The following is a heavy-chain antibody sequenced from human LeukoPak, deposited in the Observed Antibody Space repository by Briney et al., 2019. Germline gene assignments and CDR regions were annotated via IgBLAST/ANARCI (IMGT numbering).Heavy chain of an antibody. CDR1: GFTFSSYA. CDR2: IKQDGSVQ. J-gene: IGHJ5*02. V-gene: IGHV3-7*01. CDR3: TRLQIAVAGPNWFDP. D-gene: IGHD6-19*01. Sequence: GGSLRLSCAASGFTFSSYAMSWVRQAPGKGLEWVANIKQDGSVQFYMDSLKGRFSVSRDNAKNSLYLQMNGLRVEDTAVYYCTRLQIAVAGPNWFDPWGQGTLVTVSS.